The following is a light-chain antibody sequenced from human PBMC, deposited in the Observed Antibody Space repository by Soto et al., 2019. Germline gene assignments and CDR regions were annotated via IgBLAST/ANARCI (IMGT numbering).Light chain of an antibody. Sequence: EIVMTHSPATLSVSPGERATLSCRASQSVSNNLAWYQQKPGQAPRLLIYDASSRATGIPARFSGSGSGTDFTLTISSLEPEDFAVYYCQHYKTFGQGTKVDIK. J-gene: IGKJ1*01. CDR3: QHYKT. CDR2: DAS. V-gene: IGKV3D-15*01. CDR1: QSVSNN.